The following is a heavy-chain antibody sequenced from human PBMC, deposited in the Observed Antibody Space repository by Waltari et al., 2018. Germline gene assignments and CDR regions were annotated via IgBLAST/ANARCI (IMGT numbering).Heavy chain of an antibody. CDR3: VRRGSKIVATIYYFDY. CDR2: IYHSGST. V-gene: IGHV4-38-2*01. CDR1: GYSISSGYY. J-gene: IGHJ4*02. D-gene: IGHD5-12*01. Sequence: QVQLQESGPGLVKPSETLSLTCAVSGYSISSGYYWGWIRQPPGKGLEWIGSIYHSGSTYYNPSLKSRVTISVDTSKNQFSLKLSSVTAADTAVYYCVRRGSKIVATIYYFDYWGQGTLVTVSS.